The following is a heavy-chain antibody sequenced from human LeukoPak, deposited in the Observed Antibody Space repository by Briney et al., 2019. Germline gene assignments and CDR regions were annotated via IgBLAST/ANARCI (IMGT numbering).Heavy chain of an antibody. Sequence: SETLSLTCTVSGGSISNYHGSWIRQPAGKGLEWIGQIHTRGSTNYNPPLKSRVSMSIDTPESQLSLTIRSVTAADTAVYYCARRDISSGWSSDDWVQGTLVTVSS. D-gene: IGHD6-19*01. CDR3: ARRDISSGWSSDD. CDR1: GGSISNYH. CDR2: IHTRGST. V-gene: IGHV4-4*07. J-gene: IGHJ4*02.